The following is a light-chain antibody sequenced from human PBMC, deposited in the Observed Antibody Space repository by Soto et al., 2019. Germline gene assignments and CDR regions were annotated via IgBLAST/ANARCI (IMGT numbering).Light chain of an antibody. Sequence: IQMTQSASSISASVGDRVTITCGASQVISSYLAWYQQKPGRAPKILIYAASTLQSGVPSRFSVSGSGTEFTLTITRLQTEDFATYYCQQHNSFTITFCQGTRLEIK. CDR2: AAS. CDR3: QQHNSFTIT. CDR1: QVISSY. V-gene: IGKV1-9*01. J-gene: IGKJ5*01.